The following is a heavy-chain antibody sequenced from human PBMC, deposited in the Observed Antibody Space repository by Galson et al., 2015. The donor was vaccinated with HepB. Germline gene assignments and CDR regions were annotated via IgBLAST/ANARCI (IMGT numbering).Heavy chain of an antibody. V-gene: IGHV1-18*01. CDR2: ISAYNGNT. J-gene: IGHJ5*02. Sequence: SVKVSCKASGYTFTSYGISWVRQAPGQGLEWMGWISAYNGNTNYARKLQGRVTMTTDTSTSTAYMELRNLRSDDTAVYYCAREAVTNDNWFDPWGQGTLVTVSS. D-gene: IGHD5-18*01. CDR3: AREAVTNDNWFDP. CDR1: GYTFTSYG.